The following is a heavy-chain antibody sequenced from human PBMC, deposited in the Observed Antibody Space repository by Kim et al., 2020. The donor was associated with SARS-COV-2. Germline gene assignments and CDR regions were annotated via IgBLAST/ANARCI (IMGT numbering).Heavy chain of an antibody. J-gene: IGHJ1*01. D-gene: IGHD5-18*01. V-gene: IGHV4-39*02. Sequence: SETLSLTCTVSGGYIMSSIYYWGWIRQSPGKGLEWVGSIYYSGTTDYNPSLKNRVTISVDTSKNQFFLNLTSVTAADTALYYCARAGIQLWPAGDFQYWGQGTLVTAS. CDR3: ARAGIQLWPAGDFQY. CDR2: IYYSGTT. CDR1: GGYIMSSIYY.